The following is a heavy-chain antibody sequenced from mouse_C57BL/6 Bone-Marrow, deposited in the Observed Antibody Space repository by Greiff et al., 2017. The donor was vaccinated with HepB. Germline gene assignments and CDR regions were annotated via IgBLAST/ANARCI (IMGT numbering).Heavy chain of an antibody. D-gene: IGHD1-1*01. CDR3: ARSYYGSSYKMDY. J-gene: IGHJ4*01. CDR2: IYPGDGDT. Sequence: QVQLKESGPELVKPGASVKISCKASGYAFSSSWMNWVKQRPGKGLEWIGRIYPGDGDTNYNGKFKGKATLTADKSSSTAYMQLSSLTSEDSAVYFCARSYYGSSYKMDYWGQGTSVTVSS. CDR1: GYAFSSSW. V-gene: IGHV1-82*01.